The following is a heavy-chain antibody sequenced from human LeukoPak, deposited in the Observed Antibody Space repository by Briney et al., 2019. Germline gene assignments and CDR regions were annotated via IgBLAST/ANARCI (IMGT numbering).Heavy chain of an antibody. V-gene: IGHV1-69*04. D-gene: IGHD3-22*01. J-gene: IGHJ4*02. CDR2: IIPILGIA. CDR1: GGTFSSYA. CDR3: ARVSPQYYYDQGGPLDY. Sequence: SVKVSCKASGGTFSSYAISWVRQAPGQGLEWMGRIIPILGIANYAQKFQGRVTITADKSTSTAYMELSSLRSEDTAVYYCARVSPQYYYDQGGPLDYWGQGTLVTVSS.